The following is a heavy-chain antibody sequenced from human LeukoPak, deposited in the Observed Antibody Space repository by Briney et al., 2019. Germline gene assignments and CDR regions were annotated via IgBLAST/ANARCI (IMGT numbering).Heavy chain of an antibody. Sequence: GGSLRLSCAASGFTFSSYAMNWVRQAPGKGLEWVSTISGDGGDTHYADSVRGRFTISRANSKNTLYLQMNSLRAEDTAVYYCAKEGPDYWGQGTLVTVSS. CDR1: GFTFSSYA. V-gene: IGHV3-23*01. J-gene: IGHJ4*02. CDR2: ISGDGGDT. CDR3: AKEGPDY.